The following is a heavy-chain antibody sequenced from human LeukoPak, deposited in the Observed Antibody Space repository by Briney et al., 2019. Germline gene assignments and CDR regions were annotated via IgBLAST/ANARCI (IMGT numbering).Heavy chain of an antibody. V-gene: IGHV3-23*01. J-gene: IGHJ6*02. CDR1: GFTFSSYA. Sequence: PGGSLRLSCAASGFTFSSYAMSWVRQAPGKGLEWVSAISGSGGSTYCADSVKGRFTISRDNAKNSLYLQMNSLRAEDTAVYYCARGILIRGYCSSTSCIGGMDVWGQGTTVTVSS. CDR3: ARGILIRGYCSSTSCIGGMDV. D-gene: IGHD2-2*01. CDR2: ISGSGGST.